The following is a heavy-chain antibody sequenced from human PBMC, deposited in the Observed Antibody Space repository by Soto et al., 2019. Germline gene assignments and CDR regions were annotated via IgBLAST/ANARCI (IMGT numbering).Heavy chain of an antibody. V-gene: IGHV1-58*01. CDR3: AAAPGVYHPPPFVHS. CDR2: IVVGSGNT. D-gene: IGHD3-10*02. J-gene: IGHJ5*01. Sequence: SVKVSCKASGFTFTSSAVQWVRQARGQRLEWIGWIVVGSGNTNYAQKFQERVTITRDMSTSTAYMELSSLRSEDTAVYYCAAAPGVYHPPPFVHSGAQGPRVPVSS. CDR1: GFTFTSSA.